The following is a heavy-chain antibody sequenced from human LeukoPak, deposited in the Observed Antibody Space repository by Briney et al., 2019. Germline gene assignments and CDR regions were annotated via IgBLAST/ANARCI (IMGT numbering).Heavy chain of an antibody. CDR3: ARDSRWAFDI. J-gene: IGHJ3*02. D-gene: IGHD3-16*01. CDR2: TYHAGHI. CDR1: GGSISSENW. Sequence: SETLSLTCGVFGGSISSENWWNWVRQPPGKGLEWIGETYHAGHINYNPSLKSRVTISVDTSKNQFSLKLSSVTAADTAVYYCARDSRWAFDIWGQGTTVTVSS. V-gene: IGHV4-4*02.